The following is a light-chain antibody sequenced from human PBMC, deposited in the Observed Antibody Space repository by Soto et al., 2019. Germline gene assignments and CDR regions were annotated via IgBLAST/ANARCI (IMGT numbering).Light chain of an antibody. CDR1: SCDVGGDNY. Sequence: QSVLTQPASVSGSPGQSITISCTGTSCDVGGDNYVYWYQQHPGKAPKLMLYDVTNRPSGVSNRFSGSKSGNTASLTISGLQAEDEADYYCSSYTSSSTRVFGGGTKLTVL. J-gene: IGLJ2*01. CDR2: DVT. CDR3: SSYTSSSTRV. V-gene: IGLV2-14*01.